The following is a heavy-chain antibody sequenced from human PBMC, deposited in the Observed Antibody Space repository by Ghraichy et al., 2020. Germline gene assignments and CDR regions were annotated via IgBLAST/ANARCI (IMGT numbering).Heavy chain of an antibody. J-gene: IGHJ4*02. V-gene: IGHV3-33*01. Sequence: GGSLRLSCAASGFSFSTFAMHWVRHAPGKGLEWVAVVWNHGTNKYYADSVKGRFTISSDNPKNTLYLQMNSLRAEDTALYYCASDQIGDITGTTCPSYFFDYWGQGTLVTVSS. D-gene: IGHD1-7*01. CDR3: ASDQIGDITGTTCPSYFFDY. CDR1: GFSFSTFA. CDR2: VWNHGTNK.